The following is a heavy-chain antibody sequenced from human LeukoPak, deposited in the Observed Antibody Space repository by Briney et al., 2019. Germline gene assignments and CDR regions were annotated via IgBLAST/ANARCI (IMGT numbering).Heavy chain of an antibody. CDR3: ARMFTAMVPGCYFDL. J-gene: IGHJ2*01. V-gene: IGHV3-74*01. Sequence: PGGSLRLSCAASGFTFSSYWMHWVRQAPGKGLVGVSRINSDGSSTSYADSVKGRFTISRDNAKNTLYLQMNSLRAEDTAVYYCARMFTAMVPGCYFDLWGRGTLVTVSS. CDR2: INSDGSST. CDR1: GFTFSSYW. D-gene: IGHD5-18*01.